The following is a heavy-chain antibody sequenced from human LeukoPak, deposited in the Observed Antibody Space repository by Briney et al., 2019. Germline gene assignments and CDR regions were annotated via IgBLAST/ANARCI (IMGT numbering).Heavy chain of an antibody. CDR2: ISSSGSTI. D-gene: IGHD3-10*02. CDR1: GFTFSSYE. V-gene: IGHV3-48*03. CDR3: AEVGITMIGGV. Sequence: PGGSLRLSCGASGFTFSSYEMNWVRQAPGKGLEWVSYISSSGSTIYDAESVKGRFTISRDNAKISLYLEMKSLRAEDSAVYYCAEVGITMIGGVWGKGTTVTISS. J-gene: IGHJ6*04.